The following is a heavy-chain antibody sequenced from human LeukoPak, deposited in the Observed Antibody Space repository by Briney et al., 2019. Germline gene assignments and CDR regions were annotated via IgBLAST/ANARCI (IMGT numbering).Heavy chain of an antibody. J-gene: IGHJ6*03. D-gene: IGHD6-13*01. CDR1: GFTFGFGAYA. Sequence: GGSLRLSCAASGFTFGFGAYAMSWVRQAPGKGLEWVSIISGNGGATYYADSVKGRFTISRDSSKNTVYLQMNGLRVEDTAIYYCAKDAIAAANDYYYMDVWGKGTTVTVSS. CDR3: AKDAIAAANDYYYMDV. CDR2: ISGNGGAT. V-gene: IGHV3-23*01.